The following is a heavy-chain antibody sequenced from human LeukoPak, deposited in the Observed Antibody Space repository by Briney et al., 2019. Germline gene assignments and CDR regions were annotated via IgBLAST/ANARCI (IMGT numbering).Heavy chain of an antibody. CDR3: ARGRGSSRFGYYYYRMDV. J-gene: IGHJ6*02. CDR1: GYTFTSYD. Sequence: ASVKVSCKASGYTFTSYDINWVRQATGQGLEWMGWMNPNSGNTGYAQKFQGRVTMTRNTSISTAYMELSSLRSEDTAVYYCARGRGSSRFGYYYYRMDVWGQGTTVTVSS. D-gene: IGHD3-10*01. V-gene: IGHV1-8*01. CDR2: MNPNSGNT.